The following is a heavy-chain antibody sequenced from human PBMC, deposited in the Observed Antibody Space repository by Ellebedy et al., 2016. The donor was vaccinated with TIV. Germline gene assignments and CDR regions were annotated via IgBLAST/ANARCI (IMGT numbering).Heavy chain of an antibody. CDR1: GFSVGSYD. CDR3: AGYGDFSY. V-gene: IGHV3-48*01. D-gene: IGHD4-17*01. Sequence: PGGSLRLSCAASGFSVGSYDMHWVRQAPGKGREWVSFISHNSGTTFYADSVRGRFTISRDNAKNSLSLQMNSLRVDDTAVYYCAGYGDFSYWGQGTLVTVSS. J-gene: IGHJ4*02. CDR2: ISHNSGTT.